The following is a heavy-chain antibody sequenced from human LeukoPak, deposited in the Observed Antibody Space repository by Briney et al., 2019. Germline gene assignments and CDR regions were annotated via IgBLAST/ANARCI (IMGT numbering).Heavy chain of an antibody. D-gene: IGHD6-6*01. CDR3: ARVRSSSSPDYYYYGLDV. CDR2: ISAYNGNT. J-gene: IGHJ6*02. V-gene: IGHV1-18*01. Sequence: ASVKVSCKASGYTFSSYHIGWVRQAPGQGLEWMGWISAYNGNTKYAQNLQGRVTMTTDTSTSTAYMELRSLRPDDTAVYYCARVRSSSSPDYYYYGLDVWGQGTTVTVSS. CDR1: GYTFSSYH.